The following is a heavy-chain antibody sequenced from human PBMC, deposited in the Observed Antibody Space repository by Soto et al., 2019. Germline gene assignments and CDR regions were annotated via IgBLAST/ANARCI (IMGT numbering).Heavy chain of an antibody. CDR2: IWHDGNNK. CDR3: ASDLVGASDSYGLDV. Sequence: PGGSLRLSCAASGFTFSNYGMHWVRQAPGKGLEWVAIIWHDGNNKYYADSVRGRFIISRDNSKNRLYLQMNSLRAEDTAVYYCASDLVGASDSYGLDVWGQGNPGHRLL. D-gene: IGHD1-26*01. V-gene: IGHV3-33*01. CDR1: GFTFSNYG. J-gene: IGHJ6*02.